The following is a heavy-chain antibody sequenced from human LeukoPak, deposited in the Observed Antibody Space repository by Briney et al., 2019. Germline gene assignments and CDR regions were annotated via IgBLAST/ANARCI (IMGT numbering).Heavy chain of an antibody. V-gene: IGHV3-48*03. J-gene: IGHJ4*02. CDR3: ARGSYYYGSGSYYNALTPNFDY. CDR2: ISSSGSTI. CDR1: GFTFDTYN. Sequence: GGSLRLSCAASGFTFDTYNFNWVRQAPGKGLEWVSYISSSGSTIYYADSVKGRFTISRDNAKNSLYLQMNSLRAEDTAVYYCARGSYYYGSGSYYNALTPNFDYWGQGTLVTVSS. D-gene: IGHD3-10*01.